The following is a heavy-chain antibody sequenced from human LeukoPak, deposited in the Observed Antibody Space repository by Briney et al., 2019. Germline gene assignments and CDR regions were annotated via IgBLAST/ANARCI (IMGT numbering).Heavy chain of an antibody. V-gene: IGHV4-59*08. CDR1: GGSISSYY. CDR2: IYYSGST. Sequence: PSETLSLTCTVSGGSISSYYWSWIRQPPGKELEWIGYIYYSGSTNYNPSLKSRVTISVDTSKNQFSLKLSSVTAADTAVYYCARQRGYSYGYVGAFDIWGQGTMVTVSS. D-gene: IGHD5-18*01. CDR3: ARQRGYSYGYVGAFDI. J-gene: IGHJ3*02.